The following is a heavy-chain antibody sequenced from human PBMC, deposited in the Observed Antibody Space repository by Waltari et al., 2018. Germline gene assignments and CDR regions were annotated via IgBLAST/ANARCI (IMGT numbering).Heavy chain of an antibody. CDR1: GYTFTSYY. Sequence: QVQLVQSGAEVKKPGASVKVSCKASGYTFTSYYMHWVRQAPGQGLEWMGKVNPRGGRTRYAQKVQGRVTMTRDTSTSTVYMELSSVRSEDTAVYYCARGADTAMETFDYWGQGTLVTVSS. J-gene: IGHJ4*02. D-gene: IGHD5-18*01. CDR3: ARGADTAMETFDY. CDR2: VNPRGGRT. V-gene: IGHV1-46*01.